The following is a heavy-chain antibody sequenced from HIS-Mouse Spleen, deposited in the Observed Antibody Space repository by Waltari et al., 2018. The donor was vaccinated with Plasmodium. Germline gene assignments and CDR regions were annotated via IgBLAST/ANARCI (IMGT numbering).Heavy chain of an antibody. CDR1: GFTSSSYW. D-gene: IGHD6-13*01. Sequence: EVQLVESGGGLVQPGASLRLSGAASGFTSSSYWMSWCRQATGKGLEWVANIKQDGSEKYYVDSVKGRFTISRDNAKNSLYLQMNILRAEDTAVYYCASSWYWYFDLWGRGTLVTVSS. CDR2: IKQDGSEK. V-gene: IGHV3-7*01. J-gene: IGHJ2*01. CDR3: ASSWYWYFDL.